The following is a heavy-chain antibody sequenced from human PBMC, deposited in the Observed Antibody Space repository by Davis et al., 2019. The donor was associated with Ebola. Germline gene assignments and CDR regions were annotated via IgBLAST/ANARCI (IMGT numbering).Heavy chain of an antibody. CDR3: ARDLVAGEDYYHYYGMDV. J-gene: IGHJ6*04. Sequence: AASVKVSCKASGYTFTSYAMNWVRQAPGQGLEWMGWINTNTGNPTYAQGFTGRFVFSLDTSVSTAYLQISSLKAEDTAVYYCARDLVAGEDYYHYYGMDVWGKGTTVTVSS. V-gene: IGHV7-4-1*02. CDR1: GYTFTSYA. CDR2: INTNTGNP. D-gene: IGHD6-19*01.